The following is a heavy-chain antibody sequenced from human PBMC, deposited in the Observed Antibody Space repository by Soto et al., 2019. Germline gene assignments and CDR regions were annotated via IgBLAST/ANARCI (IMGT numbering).Heavy chain of an antibody. CDR1: GGSISSSSYY. J-gene: IGHJ4*02. Sequence: SETLSLTCTVSGGSISSSSYYWAGFRQPPGKGLEWIGSIYYSGSTYYNPSLKSRVTISVDTSKNQFSLKLSSVTAADTAVYYCATIYSGSYCFDYWGQGTLVTVSS. CDR2: IYYSGST. CDR3: ATIYSGSYCFDY. D-gene: IGHD1-26*01. V-gene: IGHV4-39*01.